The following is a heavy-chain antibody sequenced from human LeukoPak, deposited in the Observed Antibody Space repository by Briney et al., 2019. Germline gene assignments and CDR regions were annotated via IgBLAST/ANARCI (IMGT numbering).Heavy chain of an antibody. J-gene: IGHJ4*02. V-gene: IGHV3-21*01. CDR1: GFTFSSYS. D-gene: IGHD6-13*01. CDR3: AREFIGSWYWDS. Sequence: GGSLRLSCAASGFTFSSYSMSWVRQAPGKGLEWVSSISTSSSYIYYADSVKGRFTISRDNTKNSLYLQMNSLRAEDTAVYLCAREFIGSWYWDSWGQGTLVTVSS. CDR2: ISTSSSYI.